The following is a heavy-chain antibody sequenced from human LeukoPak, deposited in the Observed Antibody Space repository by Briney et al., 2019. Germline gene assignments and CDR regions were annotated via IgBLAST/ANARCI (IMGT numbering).Heavy chain of an antibody. CDR1: GGSISSGDYY. D-gene: IGHD6-13*01. J-gene: IGHJ5*02. Sequence: SETLSLTCTVSGGSISSGDYYWSWIRQPPGKGLEWIGYIYYSGSTYYNPSLKSRVTISVDTSKNQFSLKLSSVTAADTAVYYCARVRAQQLVEGGWFDPWGQGTLVTVSS. CDR3: ARVRAQQLVEGGWFDP. CDR2: IYYSGST. V-gene: IGHV4-30-4*01.